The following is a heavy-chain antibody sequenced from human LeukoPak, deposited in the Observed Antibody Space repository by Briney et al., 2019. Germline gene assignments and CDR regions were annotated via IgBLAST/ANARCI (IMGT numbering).Heavy chain of an antibody. Sequence: GGSLRLSCAASGFTFSNYAMTWVRQAPGKRLEWVSAISGSGGGTYYTDSVKGRFTISRDNSKNTLYLQMNSLRAEDTAVYYCAKERSFGTWLGDYWGQGALVTVAS. CDR3: AKERSFGTWLGDY. CDR1: GFTFSNYA. CDR2: ISGSGGGT. J-gene: IGHJ4*02. D-gene: IGHD2/OR15-2a*01. V-gene: IGHV3-23*01.